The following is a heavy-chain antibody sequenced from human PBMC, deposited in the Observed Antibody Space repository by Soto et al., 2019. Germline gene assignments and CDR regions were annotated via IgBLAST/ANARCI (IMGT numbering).Heavy chain of an antibody. Sequence: ASVKVSCKASGYTFTSYDINWVRQATGQGLEWMGWMNPNSGNTGYAQKFQGRVTMTRNTSISTAYMELSSLRSEDTAVYYCSIVTGSESLWAYYYYGMDVWGQGTTVTVSS. V-gene: IGHV1-8*01. CDR1: GYTFTSYD. D-gene: IGHD3-10*01. CDR3: SIVTGSESLWAYYYYGMDV. J-gene: IGHJ6*02. CDR2: MNPNSGNT.